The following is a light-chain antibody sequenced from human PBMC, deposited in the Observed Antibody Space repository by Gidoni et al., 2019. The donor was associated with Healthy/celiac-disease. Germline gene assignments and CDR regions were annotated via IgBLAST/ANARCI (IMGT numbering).Light chain of an antibody. CDR2: GAS. Sequence: IVLTQSPGTLSLSPGERATLPCRSSQSVSSSYLAWYQHKPGQAPRLLIDGASSRATGIPERFSGSGSGTDFTLTISRLEPEDFAVYYCQQYGSSQITFGQGTRLEIK. CDR3: QQYGSSQIT. CDR1: QSVSSSY. J-gene: IGKJ5*01. V-gene: IGKV3-20*01.